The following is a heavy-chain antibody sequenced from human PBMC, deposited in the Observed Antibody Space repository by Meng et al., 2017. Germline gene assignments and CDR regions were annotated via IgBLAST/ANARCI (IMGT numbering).Heavy chain of an antibody. Sequence: SGPTLVKPTQTLTLTCTFSGFSLSTSGICGSWIRQPPGKALEWLALIDWDDDKYYSTSLKTRLTISKDTSKTQVVLTMTNMDPVDTATYYCARILYSSGWLNIDYWGQGTLVTVSS. D-gene: IGHD6-19*01. V-gene: IGHV2-70*01. CDR3: ARILYSSGWLNIDY. CDR1: GFSLSTSGIC. CDR2: IDWDDDK. J-gene: IGHJ4*02.